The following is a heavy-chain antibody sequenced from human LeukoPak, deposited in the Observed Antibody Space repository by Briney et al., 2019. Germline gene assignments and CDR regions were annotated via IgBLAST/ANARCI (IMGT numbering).Heavy chain of an antibody. D-gene: IGHD6-6*01. Sequence: GSPVKVSCKAFGGTFSSYAISWVRQAPGQGLEWMGGIIPIFGTANYAQKFQGRVTITADESTSTAYMELSSLRSEDTAVYYCARDVVAARLIWFDPWGQGTLVTVSS. CDR2: IIPIFGTA. J-gene: IGHJ5*02. CDR1: GGTFSSYA. CDR3: ARDVVAARLIWFDP. V-gene: IGHV1-69*01.